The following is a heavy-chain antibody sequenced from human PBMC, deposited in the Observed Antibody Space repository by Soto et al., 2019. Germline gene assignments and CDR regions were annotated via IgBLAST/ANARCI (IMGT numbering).Heavy chain of an antibody. CDR3: AKDWGVYDGSGYFSDYFDY. CDR1: GFTFSTDG. J-gene: IGHJ4*02. V-gene: IGHV3-30*18. CDR2: ISSDGNNK. Sequence: GGSLRLSCVASGFTFSTDGMHWVRQAPGKGLEWVSAISSDGNNKDYGDSVKGRFTISRDNSKNTLYLQMNSLRAEDTAVYYCAKDWGVYDGSGYFSDYFDYWGQGTLVTVSS. D-gene: IGHD3-22*01.